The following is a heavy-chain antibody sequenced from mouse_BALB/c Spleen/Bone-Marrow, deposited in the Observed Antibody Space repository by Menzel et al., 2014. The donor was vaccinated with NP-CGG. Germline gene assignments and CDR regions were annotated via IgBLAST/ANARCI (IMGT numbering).Heavy chain of an antibody. V-gene: IGHV10-1*02. CDR3: VRATAYYFDY. CDR2: IKTKTNDYGT. Sequence: EVQLVESGGGLVQPVGSLKLSCVASGFTFNTYAMNWVRQAPGKGLEWVARIKTKTNDYGTFYADSVKDRFTISRDDSQNMLYLQMNNVKTEDTAMYHCVRATAYYFDYWGQGTTLTVSS. D-gene: IGHD1-2*01. J-gene: IGHJ2*01. CDR1: GFTFNTYA.